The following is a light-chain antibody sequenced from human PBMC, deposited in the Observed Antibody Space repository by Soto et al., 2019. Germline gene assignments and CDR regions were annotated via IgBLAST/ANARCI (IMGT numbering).Light chain of an antibody. V-gene: IGLV2-14*03. J-gene: IGLJ1*01. CDR2: DVS. CDR3: SSYTSSSTHV. CDR1: SSDVGAYTF. Sequence: QSALTQPASVSGSPGQSVTISCTGTSSDVGAYTFVSWYQQHPDKVPKLMIFDVSRRPSGVSDRFSGSKSGNTASLTISGLQPEDEADYYCSSYTSSSTHVFGSGTKLTVL.